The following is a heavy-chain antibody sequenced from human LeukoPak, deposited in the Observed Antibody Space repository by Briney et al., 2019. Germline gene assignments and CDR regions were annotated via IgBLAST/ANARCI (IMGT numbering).Heavy chain of an antibody. CDR1: GFTFSNAW. CDR2: IKSKTDGGTA. CDR3: TTDRATLRYFDWLLSPAPDY. D-gene: IGHD3-9*01. J-gene: IGHJ4*02. V-gene: IGHV3-15*01. Sequence: GGSLRLSCAASGFTFSNAWMSWVRQAPGKGLEWVGRIKSKTDGGTADYAAPVKGRFTISRDDSKNTLYLQMNSLKTEDTAVYYCTTDRATLRYFDWLLSPAPDYWGQGTLVTVSS.